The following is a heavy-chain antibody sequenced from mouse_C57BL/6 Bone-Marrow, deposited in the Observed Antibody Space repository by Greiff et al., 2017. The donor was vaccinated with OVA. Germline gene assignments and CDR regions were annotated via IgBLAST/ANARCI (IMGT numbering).Heavy chain of an antibody. V-gene: IGHV1-50*01. Sequence: QVQLQQPGAELVKPGASVKLSCKASGYTFTSYWMQWVKQRPGQGLEWIGEIYPSDSYTNYNQKFKGKATLTVDTSSSTAYRPLSSLTSEDSAVYYCARIMTWLRRRGYAMDYWGQGTSVTVSS. J-gene: IGHJ4*01. CDR1: GYTFTSYW. CDR3: ARIMTWLRRRGYAMDY. D-gene: IGHD2-2*01. CDR2: IYPSDSYT.